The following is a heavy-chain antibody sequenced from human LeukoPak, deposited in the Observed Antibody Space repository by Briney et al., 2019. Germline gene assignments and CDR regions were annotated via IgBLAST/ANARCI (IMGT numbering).Heavy chain of an antibody. Sequence: SVKVSCKASGGTFSSYAISWVRQAPGQGLEWMGRIIPILGIANYAQKFQGRVTITADKSTSTAYMELSSLRSEDTAVYYCASLYDYVWGSYRSTPHHDAFDIWGQGTMVTVSS. CDR1: GGTFSSYA. J-gene: IGHJ3*02. CDR2: IIPILGIA. CDR3: ASLYDYVWGSYRSTPHHDAFDI. V-gene: IGHV1-69*04. D-gene: IGHD3-16*02.